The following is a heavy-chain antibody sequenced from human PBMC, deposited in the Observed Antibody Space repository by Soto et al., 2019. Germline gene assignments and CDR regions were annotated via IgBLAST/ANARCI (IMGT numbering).Heavy chain of an antibody. Sequence: QVQLVQSGAEVKKPGASVKVSCQASGYTFTNYGINWVRQAPGQGPEWMGWISGYNGETNYAQSLHGRATMTTDTSTSTAYMELRSLRSDDTAVYYCARGGSTWSAEYYQHWGQGTLVIVSS. V-gene: IGHV1-18*01. D-gene: IGHD2-15*01. J-gene: IGHJ1*01. CDR1: GYTFTNYG. CDR2: ISGYNGET. CDR3: ARGGSTWSAEYYQH.